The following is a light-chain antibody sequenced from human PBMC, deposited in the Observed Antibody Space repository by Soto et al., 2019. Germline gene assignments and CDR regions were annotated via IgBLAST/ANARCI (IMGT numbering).Light chain of an antibody. CDR1: QGISSW. J-gene: IGKJ4*01. CDR3: QPYKTYPLT. V-gene: IGKV1D-16*01. Sequence: DIQMTQSPSSLSASVGDRVVITCRASQGISSWLAWYQQKPGSAPKSLIYGASYLQDGVPARFSGDGSGIEFTLNISNLQTDDCATYYCQPYKTYPLTFGGGTKVEI. CDR2: GAS.